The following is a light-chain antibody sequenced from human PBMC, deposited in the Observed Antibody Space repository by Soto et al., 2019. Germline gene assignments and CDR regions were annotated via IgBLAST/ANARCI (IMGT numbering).Light chain of an antibody. Sequence: SALTQPASVSGSPGQSIPISCTGTSSDVGGYNYVSWYQQHPGKAPKLMIYDVSNRPSGVSNRFSGSKSGNTASLTISGLQAEDEADYYCSSYTSSSTLLFGGGTKVTVL. J-gene: IGLJ3*02. CDR2: DVS. CDR3: SSYTSSSTLL. V-gene: IGLV2-14*01. CDR1: SSDVGGYNY.